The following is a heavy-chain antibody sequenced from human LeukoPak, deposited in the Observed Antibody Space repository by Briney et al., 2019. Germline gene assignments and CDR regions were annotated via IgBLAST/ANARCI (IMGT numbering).Heavy chain of an antibody. CDR2: IYYSGST. CDR3: ARGAGNPFDY. Sequence: SETLSLTCTVSGGSISSYYWSWIRQPPGKGLEWIGYIYYSGSTNYHPSLKSRVAISVDTSNIQFSLKLSSVTAADTAVYYCARGAGNPFDYWGQGTLVTVSS. CDR1: GGSISSYY. D-gene: IGHD6-19*01. V-gene: IGHV4-59*01. J-gene: IGHJ4*02.